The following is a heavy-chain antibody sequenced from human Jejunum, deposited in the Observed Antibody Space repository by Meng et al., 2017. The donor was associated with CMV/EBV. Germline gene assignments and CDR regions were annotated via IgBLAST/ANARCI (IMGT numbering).Heavy chain of an antibody. CDR3: ARDPYSGTYSVDY. CDR2: IYHTGST. D-gene: IGHD1-26*01. J-gene: IGHJ4*02. V-gene: IGHV4-4*02. CDR1: GGSISSSNW. Sequence: QVQLQESGPGLVKPSGTLSLNCAVSGGSISSSNWWYWVRQPPGKGLEWIGEIYHTGSTNYNPSLKSRVTMSVDKSKNQFSLKLSSVTAADTAVYYCARDPYSGTYSVDYWGQGTLVTVSS.